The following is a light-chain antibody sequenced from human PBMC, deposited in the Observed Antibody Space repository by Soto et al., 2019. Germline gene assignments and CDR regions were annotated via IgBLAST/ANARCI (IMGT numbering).Light chain of an antibody. J-gene: IGKJ5*01. CDR2: LGS. V-gene: IGKV2-28*01. CDR1: QSLLHSNGYNY. CDR3: MQALQTLPIT. Sequence: DIVMTQSPLSLPVTPGEPASISCRSSQSLLHSNGYNYLDWYLQKPGQSPQLLIYLGSDRASGVPDRFSGSGSGTDFTLNISRVEAEDVGVYYCMQALQTLPITFGQGTRLEIK.